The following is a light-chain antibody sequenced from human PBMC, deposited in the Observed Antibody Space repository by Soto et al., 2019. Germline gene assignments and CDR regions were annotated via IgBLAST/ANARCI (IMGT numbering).Light chain of an antibody. CDR2: EVS. CDR3: SSYAGSNNLV. V-gene: IGLV2-8*01. Sequence: QSVLTQPPSASGSAGQSVAISCTGTSSDVGGYSYVSWYQQHPGKAPKLMIYEVSKRHSGVPDRFSGSKSGKTASPTVSGLQVDDEPDYSCSSYAGSNNLVFGTGTKVTVL. J-gene: IGLJ1*01. CDR1: SSDVGGYSY.